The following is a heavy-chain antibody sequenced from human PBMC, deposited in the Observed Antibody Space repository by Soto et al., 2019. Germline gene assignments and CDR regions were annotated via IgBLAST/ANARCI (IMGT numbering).Heavy chain of an antibody. D-gene: IGHD3-10*01. V-gene: IGHV4-31*03. CDR1: GGSISSNNYY. CDR2: ISYGGST. J-gene: IGHJ5*02. CDR3: ARSNMVRGVIYFDP. Sequence: PSETLSLTCFVSGGSISSNNYYWGWIRQPPGKGLEWIGYISYGGSTYYNPSLKSRVTISVDTSKNQFSVKVSSVTAADTAVYYCARSNMVRGVIYFDPWGQGTLVTVSS.